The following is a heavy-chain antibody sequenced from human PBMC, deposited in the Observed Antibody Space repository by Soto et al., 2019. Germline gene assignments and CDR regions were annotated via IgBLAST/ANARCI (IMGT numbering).Heavy chain of an antibody. CDR3: ARTSLRFLEWLLPGWFDP. J-gene: IGHJ5*02. CDR1: GGSISSSSYY. D-gene: IGHD3-3*01. CDR2: IYYSGST. Sequence: SETLSLTCTVSGGSISSSSYYWGWIRQPPGKGLEWIGSIYYSGSTYYNPSLKSRVTISVDTSKNQFSLKLSSVTAADTAVYYCARTSLRFLEWLLPGWFDPWDQGTLVTVSS. V-gene: IGHV4-39*01.